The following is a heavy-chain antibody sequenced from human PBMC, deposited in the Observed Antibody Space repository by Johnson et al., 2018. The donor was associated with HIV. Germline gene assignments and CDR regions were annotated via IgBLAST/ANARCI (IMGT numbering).Heavy chain of an antibody. CDR1: GFTFSDYY. CDR3: ARQPDNFWSSDAFDI. J-gene: IGHJ3*02. Sequence: VQLVESGGGLVKPGGSLRLSCAVSGFTFSDYYMSWIRQAPGKGLEWVSYISSSGSTKYYADSVVKGRFTISRDNAKNSVFLQMNSLRVEDTAIYYCARQPDNFWSSDAFDIWGQGTMVTVSS. V-gene: IGHV3-11*04. D-gene: IGHD3-3*01. CDR2: ISSSGSTK.